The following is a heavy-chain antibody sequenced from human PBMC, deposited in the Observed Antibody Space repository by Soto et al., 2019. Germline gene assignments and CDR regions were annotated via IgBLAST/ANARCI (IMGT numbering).Heavy chain of an antibody. CDR2: VFSSGTT. CDR1: GDSISSGNKY. V-gene: IGHV4-30-4*01. D-gene: IGHD3-16*01. CDR3: ARVPSPFDYYYAMDV. Sequence: SETLSLTCTVSGDSISSGNKYWSWIRQPPGKGLEWIGYVFSSGTTYYNPSLKGRVSISLDASENQFSLKFASVTDADSAVYYCARVPSPFDYYYAMDVWGQGTTVTVSS. J-gene: IGHJ6*02.